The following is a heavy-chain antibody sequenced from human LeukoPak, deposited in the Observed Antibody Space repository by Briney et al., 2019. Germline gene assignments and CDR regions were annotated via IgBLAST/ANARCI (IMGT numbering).Heavy chain of an antibody. V-gene: IGHV5-51*01. Sequence: GESLKISCKGSGYSFTSYWIGWVRPMPGKGLEWMGIIYPGDSDTRYSPSFQGQVTISADKSISTAYLQWSSLKASDTAMYYCARQHYDSGSYPHLDYWGQGTLVTVSS. CDR3: ARQHYDSGSYPHLDY. CDR1: GYSFTSYW. J-gene: IGHJ4*02. CDR2: IYPGDSDT. D-gene: IGHD3-10*01.